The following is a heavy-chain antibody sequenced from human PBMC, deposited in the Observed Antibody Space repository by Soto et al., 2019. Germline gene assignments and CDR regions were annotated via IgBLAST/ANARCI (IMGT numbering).Heavy chain of an antibody. Sequence: SETLSLTCTVSGGSISSGGYYWSWIRQHPGKGLEWIGYIYYSGSTYYNPSLKSRVTISVDTSKNQFSLKLSSVTAADTAVYYCARDVYSSSWSIFDYWGQGTLVTVSS. CDR1: GGSISSGGYY. J-gene: IGHJ4*02. CDR2: IYYSGST. V-gene: IGHV4-31*03. D-gene: IGHD6-13*01. CDR3: ARDVYSSSWSIFDY.